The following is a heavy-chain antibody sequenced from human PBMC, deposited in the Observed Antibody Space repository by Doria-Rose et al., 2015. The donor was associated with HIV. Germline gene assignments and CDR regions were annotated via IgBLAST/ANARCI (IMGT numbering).Heavy chain of an antibody. Sequence: VQLVESGGGLVQPGGSLRLSCAASGFTFSSYSMNWVRQAPGKGLEWVSYISSSSSTIYYADSVKGRFTISRDNAKNSLYLQMNSLRDEDTAVYYCARDAVWFGESWFDPWGQGTLVTVSS. CDR3: ARDAVWFGESWFDP. CDR2: ISSSSSTI. V-gene: IGHV3-48*02. D-gene: IGHD3-10*01. J-gene: IGHJ5*02. CDR1: GFTFSSYS.